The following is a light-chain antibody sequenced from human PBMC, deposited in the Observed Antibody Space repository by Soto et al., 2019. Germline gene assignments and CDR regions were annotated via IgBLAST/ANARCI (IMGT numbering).Light chain of an antibody. CDR1: QSISSY. V-gene: IGKV1-39*01. CDR2: AAS. CDR3: QQSYSSPLT. J-gene: IGKJ4*01. Sequence: DIQMTQSPSSLSASVGDRVTITCRASQSISSYLNWYQQKPGKAPQLLIYAASSLQSGVPSRFSGSGSGTGFTLTISRLQPEDFANYYCQQSYSSPLTFGGGTKVEIK.